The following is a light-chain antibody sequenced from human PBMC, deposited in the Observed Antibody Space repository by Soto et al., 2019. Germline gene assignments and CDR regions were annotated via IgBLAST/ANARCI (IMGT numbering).Light chain of an antibody. CDR3: QHYAGGSRIT. J-gene: IGKJ5*01. V-gene: IGKV3-20*01. CDR1: QSVTSNY. CDR2: GAS. Sequence: EIVLTQSPGTLSLSPGERATLSCGASQSVTSNYLAWYQQKPGQAPRLLIFGASIRVTGIPDRFIGSGSGTDFTLTISRLEPEDFALYYCQHYAGGSRITFGQGTRLEIK.